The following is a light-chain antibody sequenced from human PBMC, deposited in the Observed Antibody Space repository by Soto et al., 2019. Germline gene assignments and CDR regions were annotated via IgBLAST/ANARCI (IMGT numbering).Light chain of an antibody. V-gene: IGKV1-5*03. CDR1: QSISNW. J-gene: IGKJ2*01. Sequence: DIQMTQSPSTLSASVGDRVTITCRASQSISNWLAWYQQKPGKAPKLLIYQASSLESGVPSRFSGSGSGTEFALTISSLQPVDFATYYCQQYNSYSQYTFGQGTKLEIK. CDR3: QQYNSYSQYT. CDR2: QAS.